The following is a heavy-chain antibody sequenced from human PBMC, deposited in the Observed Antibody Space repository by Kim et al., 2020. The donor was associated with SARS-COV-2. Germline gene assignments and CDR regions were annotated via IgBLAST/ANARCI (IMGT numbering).Heavy chain of an antibody. CDR2: IYHSGST. Sequence: SETLSLTCTVSGYSISSGYYWGWIRQPPGKGLEWIGSIYHSGSTYYNPSLKSRVTISVDTSKNQFSLKLSSVTAADTAVYYCARGVYWWAYWGQGTLVTVSS. V-gene: IGHV4-38-2*02. CDR3: ARGVYWWAY. D-gene: IGHD2-8*02. CDR1: GYSISSGYY. J-gene: IGHJ4*02.